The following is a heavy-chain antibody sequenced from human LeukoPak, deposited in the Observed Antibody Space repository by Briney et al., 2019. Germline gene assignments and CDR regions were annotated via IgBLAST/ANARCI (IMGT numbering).Heavy chain of an antibody. Sequence: GTSVKVSCKASGFTFTSSSMQWVRQARGQRLEWIGWIAVGSGNTNYARKFQGRVTITRDMSTSTAYMELSSLRSEDTALYYCAAVFGSGYYYYFDYWGQGTLVTVSS. CDR2: IAVGSGNT. CDR3: AAVFGSGYYYYFDY. V-gene: IGHV1-58*02. J-gene: IGHJ4*02. D-gene: IGHD3-22*01. CDR1: GFTFTSSS.